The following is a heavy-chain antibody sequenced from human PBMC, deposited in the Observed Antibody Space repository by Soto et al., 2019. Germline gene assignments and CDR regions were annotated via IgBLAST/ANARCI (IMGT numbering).Heavy chain of an antibody. CDR1: GDSISSGNKY. J-gene: IGHJ6*02. V-gene: IGHV4-30-4*01. Sequence: SETLSLTCTVSGDSISSGNKYWSWIRQAPGKGLEWIGYIFSSGTTYYNPSLKSRLTMSLDTSQNQFSLRLASVTDADSAVYYCARVPSPFDYYYAMYVWGQGTTVTVSS. CDR2: IFSSGTT. CDR3: ARVPSPFDYYYAMYV. D-gene: IGHD3-16*01.